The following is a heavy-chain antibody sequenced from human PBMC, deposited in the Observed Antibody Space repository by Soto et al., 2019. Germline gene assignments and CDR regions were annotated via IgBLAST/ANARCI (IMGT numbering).Heavy chain of an antibody. CDR3: AASSSVAAAGYFKF. V-gene: IGHV1-69*01. D-gene: IGHD6-13*01. CDR1: GDLFNNYA. Sequence: QVQLVQSGAEVKEPGSSVKVSCKATGDLFNNYAVNWVRQAPGQGLEWMGRISPLFSTTNYAQKFQGRVTIGADEFTTIVSLEVSYLEFADTAMYYCAASSSVAAAGYFKFWGQGTLVTVSP. J-gene: IGHJ4*02. CDR2: ISPLFSTT.